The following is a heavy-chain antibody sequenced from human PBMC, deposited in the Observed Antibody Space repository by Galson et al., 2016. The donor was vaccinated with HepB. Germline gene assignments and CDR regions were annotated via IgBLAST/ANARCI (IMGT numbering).Heavy chain of an antibody. J-gene: IGHJ4*02. Sequence: SLRLSCAVSGLTFSQYWMSWVRQAPGKGLEWVANIKQGGSEKYYVDSVKGRFTISRDNTKSSLYLQIDSLRVEDTAVYYCARVHSSWYYFDSWGRGTLVTVSS. V-gene: IGHV3-7*01. CDR1: GLTFSQYW. CDR3: ARVHSSWYYFDS. CDR2: IKQGGSEK.